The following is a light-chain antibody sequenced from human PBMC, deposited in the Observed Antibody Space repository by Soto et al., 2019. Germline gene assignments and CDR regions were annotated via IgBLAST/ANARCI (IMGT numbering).Light chain of an antibody. V-gene: IGKV1-9*01. CDR3: LKLNSYFPLT. Sequence: DIQLTQSPSFLSASVGDRVTITCRASQGISSYLAWYQQKPGKAPKLLIYGASTLQSGVPSRFSGSGSGTEFTLTISSLQPEDFATYYCLKLNSYFPLTFGGGTKVEIK. J-gene: IGKJ4*01. CDR2: GAS. CDR1: QGISSY.